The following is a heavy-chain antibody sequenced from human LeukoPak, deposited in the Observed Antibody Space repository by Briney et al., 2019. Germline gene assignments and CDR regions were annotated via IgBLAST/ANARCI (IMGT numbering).Heavy chain of an antibody. J-gene: IGHJ4*02. CDR1: GFTFSSYG. Sequence: GGSLRLSCAASGFTFSSYGMSWVRQAPGKGLEWVSAISGSGGSTYYADSVKGRFTISRDNSKNTLYLQMNSLRAEDTAVYYCAKSTGSGRQGIDYWGQGTLVTVSS. CDR3: AKSTGSGRQGIDY. D-gene: IGHD3-10*01. CDR2: ISGSGGST. V-gene: IGHV3-23*01.